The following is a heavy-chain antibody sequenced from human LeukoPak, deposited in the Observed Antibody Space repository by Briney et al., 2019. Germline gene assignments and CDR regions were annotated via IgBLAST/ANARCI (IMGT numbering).Heavy chain of an antibody. CDR2: IKQDGSEK. V-gene: IGHV3-7*01. Sequence: GGSLRLSCAASGFTFSSFSMNWVRQAPGKGLEWVANIKQDGSEKYYVDSVKGRFTISRDNAKNSLYLQMNSLRAEDTAVYYCARDSVWFDPIYWGQGTLVTVSS. CDR1: GFTFSSFS. CDR3: ARDSVWFDPIY. D-gene: IGHD3-10*01. J-gene: IGHJ4*02.